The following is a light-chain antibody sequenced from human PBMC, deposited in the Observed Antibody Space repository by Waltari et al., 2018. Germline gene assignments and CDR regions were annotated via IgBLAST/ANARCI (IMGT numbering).Light chain of an antibody. CDR3: QQYYSTPPYT. J-gene: IGKJ2*01. V-gene: IGKV4-1*01. CDR2: WAS. Sequence: DIVMTQSPDSLAVSLGERATINCKSSQRVFYRSNNKNYLAWYQQKPGQPPKLLIYWASTRESGVPDRFSGSGSGTDFTLTISSLQAEDVAVYYCQQYYSTPPYTFGQGTKLEIK. CDR1: QRVFYRSNNKNY.